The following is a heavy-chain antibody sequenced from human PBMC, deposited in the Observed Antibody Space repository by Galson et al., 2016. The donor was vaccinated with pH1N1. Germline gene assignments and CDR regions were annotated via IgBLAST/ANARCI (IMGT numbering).Heavy chain of an antibody. D-gene: IGHD3-22*01. Sequence: SLRLSCAASGFTFSNFAMSWVRQAPGKGLEWVSAISGSGESTYYADSVKGRFTVSRDNPKNTLYLQLNRLRAGDSAVYYCLKYDSSGFYYGRLVDWGQGTLVTVSS. V-gene: IGHV3-23*01. CDR2: ISGSGEST. CDR3: LKYDSSGFYYGRLVD. CDR1: GFTFSNFA. J-gene: IGHJ4*02.